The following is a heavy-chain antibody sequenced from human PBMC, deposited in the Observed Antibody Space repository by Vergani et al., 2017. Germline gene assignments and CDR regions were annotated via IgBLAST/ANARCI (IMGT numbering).Heavy chain of an antibody. V-gene: IGHV1-46*03. Sequence: QVQVVQSGAEVKKSGASVKVSCKTSGYTFSNYYMHWVRQAPGQGLEWMGIINPSGGHTNYAHKFQGRVTMTRDTSTSTVYMELSSLRSEDTAIYYCARGDYGILTGYGYWGQGTLVTVSA. CDR1: GYTFSNYY. CDR2: INPSGGHT. J-gene: IGHJ4*02. CDR3: ARGDYGILTGYGY. D-gene: IGHD3-9*01.